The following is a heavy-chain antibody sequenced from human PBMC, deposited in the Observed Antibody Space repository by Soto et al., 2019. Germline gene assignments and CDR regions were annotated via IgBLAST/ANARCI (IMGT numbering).Heavy chain of an antibody. D-gene: IGHD1-26*01. CDR1: GFTFSSYW. Sequence: EVQLVESGGALVQPGGSLRLSCAASGFTFSSYWMHWVRQAPGKGLVWVSRINTDGTSPKYADSVKGRFTISRDNAKNTLYLQMNSLRDEDTAVYYCARRWEYFYMDVWGKGTMVTVSS. CDR3: ARRWEYFYMDV. CDR2: INTDGTSP. J-gene: IGHJ6*03. V-gene: IGHV3-74*03.